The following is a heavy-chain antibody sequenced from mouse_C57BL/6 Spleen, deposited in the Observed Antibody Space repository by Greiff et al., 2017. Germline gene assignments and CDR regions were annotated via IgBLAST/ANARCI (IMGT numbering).Heavy chain of an antibody. J-gene: IGHJ2*01. Sequence: QVQLQQSGAELVKPGASVKISCKASGYAFSSSWMNWVKQRPGKGLEWIGKIYPGDGDTNYNEKFKGKATLTADKSSSTAYMQLSSLTSEDSAFEFCARRGIGLRRENYFDDWGQGTTVTVSA. V-gene: IGHV1-80*01. CDR3: ARRGIGLRRENYFDD. D-gene: IGHD2-2*01. CDR2: IYPGDGDT. CDR1: GYAFSSSW.